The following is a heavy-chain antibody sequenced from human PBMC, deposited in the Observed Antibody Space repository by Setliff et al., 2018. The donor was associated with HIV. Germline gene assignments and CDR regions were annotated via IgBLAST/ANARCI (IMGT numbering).Heavy chain of an antibody. CDR2: INPGDSDT. J-gene: IGHJ3*01. V-gene: IGHV5-51*01. CDR3: ARQPSGFLNPKDSFDF. Sequence: GESLKISCKGSGYGFTGYWIGWVRQMPGKGLEWMGIINPGDSDTKYSPSFQGQVSISADKSTSTAFLQWISLKASDTATYYCARQPSGFLNPKDSFDFWGQGTRVTVSS. CDR1: GYGFTGYW.